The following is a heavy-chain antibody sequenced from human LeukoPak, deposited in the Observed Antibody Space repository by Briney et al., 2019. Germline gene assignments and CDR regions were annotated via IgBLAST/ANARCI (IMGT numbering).Heavy chain of an antibody. CDR2: ISSSGSTI. Sequence: PGGSLRLSCAASGFTFSSYEMNWVRQAPGKGLEWVSYISSSGSTIYYADSVKGRFTISRDNAKNLLYLQMDSLRADDTAVYYCANDLGWIQLNLGRGQGTPVTVSS. J-gene: IGHJ4*02. CDR3: ANDLGWIQLNLG. D-gene: IGHD5-18*01. V-gene: IGHV3-48*03. CDR1: GFTFSSYE.